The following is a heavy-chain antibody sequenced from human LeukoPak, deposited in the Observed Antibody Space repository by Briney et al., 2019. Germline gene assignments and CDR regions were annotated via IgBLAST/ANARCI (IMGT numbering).Heavy chain of an antibody. CDR2: IYTSGST. D-gene: IGHD1-26*01. CDR3: AKEGPTTGPYYSSYMDV. Sequence: SETLSLTCTVSGGSISSGNSYWSWIRQPAGKGLEWIGRIYTSGSTHYNPSLKSRVTISVDTSKNQFSLKLSSVTAADTAVYYCAKEGPTTGPYYSSYMDVWGKGTTVTISS. CDR1: GGSISSGNSY. V-gene: IGHV4-61*02. J-gene: IGHJ6*03.